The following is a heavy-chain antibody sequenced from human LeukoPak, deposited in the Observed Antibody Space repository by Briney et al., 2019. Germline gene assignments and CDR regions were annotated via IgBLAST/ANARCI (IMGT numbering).Heavy chain of an antibody. CDR3: ARGAPYYDSSGYYEFDY. D-gene: IGHD3-22*01. J-gene: IGHJ4*02. V-gene: IGHV1-2*02. CDR2: INPNSGGT. Sequence: ASVKVSCKASGYTFTSYDINWVRQAPGQGLEWMGWINPNSGGTNYAQKFQGRVTMTRDTSISTAYMELSRLRSDDTAVYYCARGAPYYDSSGYYEFDYWGQGTLVTVSS. CDR1: GYTFTSYD.